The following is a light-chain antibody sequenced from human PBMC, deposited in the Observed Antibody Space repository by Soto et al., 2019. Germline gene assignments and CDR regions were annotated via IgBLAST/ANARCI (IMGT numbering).Light chain of an antibody. J-gene: IGKJ5*01. CDR3: MQALQTPIT. CDR2: LGS. V-gene: IGKV2-28*01. Sequence: DIVMTQSPLSLPVTPGEPASISCRSSQSLLHSNGYNYLDWYLQKPGQSPQLLIYLGSNRASGVPHRVNGRGLGNDFTLKISSVEAKDVGVYYCMQALQTPITFGQGTPLEIK. CDR1: QSLLHSNGYNY.